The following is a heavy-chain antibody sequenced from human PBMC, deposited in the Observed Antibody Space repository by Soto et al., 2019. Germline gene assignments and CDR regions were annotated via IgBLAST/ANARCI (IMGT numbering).Heavy chain of an antibody. D-gene: IGHD3-10*01. Sequence: SETLSLTCTVSGGSISTYYWSWIRQPPGKGLDLIGYIYYSGSTNYNPSFKSRVTISVDTSKNQFSLKLSSVTAADTAVYYCARGDYGSGSYYKGGYYGMDVWGQGTTVTVSS. J-gene: IGHJ6*02. V-gene: IGHV4-59*01. CDR3: ARGDYGSGSYYKGGYYGMDV. CDR1: GGSISTYY. CDR2: IYYSGST.